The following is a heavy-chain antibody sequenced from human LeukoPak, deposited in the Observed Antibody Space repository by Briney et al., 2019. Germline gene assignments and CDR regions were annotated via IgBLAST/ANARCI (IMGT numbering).Heavy chain of an antibody. V-gene: IGHV4-59*11. CDR1: DASISSHY. Sequence: SETLSLTCTVSDASISSHYWSWIRQPPGKGLEWMGCIFHSGSTNSNPSLKSRVTISLDTTKNQFSLKLSSVTAADTAVYYCASYTSGWTEPFDYWGQGILVTVSS. J-gene: IGHJ4*02. CDR2: IFHSGST. D-gene: IGHD6-19*01. CDR3: ASYTSGWTEPFDY.